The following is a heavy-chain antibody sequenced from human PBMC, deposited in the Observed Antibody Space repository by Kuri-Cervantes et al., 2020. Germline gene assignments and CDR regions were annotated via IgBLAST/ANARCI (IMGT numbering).Heavy chain of an antibody. CDR2: ISGSGGST. CDR1: GFTFSSYA. CDR3: ARASKTYYYDSSGYYFDLSALGY. J-gene: IGHJ4*02. V-gene: IGHV3-23*01. Sequence: GGSLRLSCAASGFTFSSYAMSWVRQAPGKGLEWVSVISGSGGSTYYADSVKGRFTISRDNSKNTLYLQMNSLRAEDTAVYYCARASKTYYYDSSGYYFDLSALGYWGQGTLVTVSS. D-gene: IGHD3-22*01.